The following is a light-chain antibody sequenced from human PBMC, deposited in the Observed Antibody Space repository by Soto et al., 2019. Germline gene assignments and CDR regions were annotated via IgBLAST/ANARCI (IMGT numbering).Light chain of an antibody. V-gene: IGKV1-9*01. Sequence: DIQLTQSPSFLSASVGDRVTITCRASQDIRSSLPWYQQKPGKAPNLLIFGASSLQSGDPSRFSGSGSGTEFTLPISSLQPEDFATYYCQQFDSYSIVTFGPGTKVDI. CDR2: GAS. J-gene: IGKJ3*01. CDR3: QQFDSYSIVT. CDR1: QDIRSS.